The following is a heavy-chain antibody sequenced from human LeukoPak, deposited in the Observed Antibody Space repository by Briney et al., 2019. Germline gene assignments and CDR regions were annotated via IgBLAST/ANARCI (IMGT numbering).Heavy chain of an antibody. J-gene: IGHJ4*02. V-gene: IGHV3-66*01. Sequence: GGSLRLSCAASGFSVSSNYMSWVRQAPGKGLEWVSVIYSGGSTYYADSVKGRFTISRDNSKNTLYLQMNSLRAEDTAVYYCAKAGSYYIRAPTNWGQGTLVTVSS. CDR1: GFSVSSNY. CDR3: AKAGSYYIRAPTN. CDR2: IYSGGST. D-gene: IGHD3-10*01.